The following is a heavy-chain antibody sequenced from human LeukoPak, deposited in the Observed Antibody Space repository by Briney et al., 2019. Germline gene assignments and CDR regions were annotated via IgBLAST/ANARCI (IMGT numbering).Heavy chain of an antibody. D-gene: IGHD3-22*01. CDR3: VRGNYDNRGYSNAFDI. J-gene: IGHJ3*02. CDR1: GASISSSY. CDR2: IYYNGNT. V-gene: IGHV4-59*01. Sequence: KTSGTLSLTCTVSGASISSSYWSWVRQPPGKRLEWIGFIYYNGNTSSNPSLKSRVTISADTSKNQFSLKLTSVTAADTAVYYCVRGNYDNRGYSNAFDIWGQGAMVTVSS.